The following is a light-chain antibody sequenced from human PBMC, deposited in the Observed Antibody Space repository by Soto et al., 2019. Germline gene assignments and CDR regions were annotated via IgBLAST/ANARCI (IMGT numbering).Light chain of an antibody. V-gene: IGKV1-27*01. CDR1: QDISTY. Sequence: DIQMTQAPSSLSASVGDRVTITCRARQDISTYFAWYQQKPGKVPKLLISAAYTLQSGVPPRFSGSGSGTEFTLTISSLQPEDVATYYCQKYDNAPLTFGGGTKVEIK. CDR3: QKYDNAPLT. CDR2: AAY. J-gene: IGKJ4*01.